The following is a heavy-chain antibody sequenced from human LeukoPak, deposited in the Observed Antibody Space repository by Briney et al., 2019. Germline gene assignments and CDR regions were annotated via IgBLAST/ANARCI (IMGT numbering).Heavy chain of an antibody. CDR2: IYPGDSDT. Sequence: GESLKISCKGSGYSFTSYWIGWVRQMPGKGLEWIGIIYPGDSDTRYSPSFQGQVTISVDKSISTAYLQWSSLKASDTAMYYCARHSVNTAFGVVVGSSQYYYYMDVWGKGTTVTVSS. V-gene: IGHV5-51*01. CDR3: ARHSVNTAFGVVVGSSQYYYYMDV. D-gene: IGHD3-3*01. CDR1: GYSFTSYW. J-gene: IGHJ6*03.